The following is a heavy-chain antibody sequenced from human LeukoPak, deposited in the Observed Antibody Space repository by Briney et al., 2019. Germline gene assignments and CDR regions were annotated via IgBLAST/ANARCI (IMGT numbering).Heavy chain of an antibody. Sequence: GGSLRLSCAASGFTFSSYAMSWVRQAPGKGLEWVSAISGSGGSTYYADSVKGRFTISRDNSKNTLYLQMNSLRAEDTAVYYCARHYSGYSRSRRVDFDYWGQGTLVTVSS. D-gene: IGHD3-10*01. V-gene: IGHV3-23*01. CDR3: ARHYSGYSRSRRVDFDY. J-gene: IGHJ4*02. CDR1: GFTFSSYA. CDR2: ISGSGGST.